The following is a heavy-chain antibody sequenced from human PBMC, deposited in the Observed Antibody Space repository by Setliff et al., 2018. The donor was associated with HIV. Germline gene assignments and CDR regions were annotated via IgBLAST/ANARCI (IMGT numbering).Heavy chain of an antibody. CDR3: ARDLRITLFGGDVYYYYGMDV. J-gene: IGHJ6*02. V-gene: IGHV4-30-4*08. D-gene: IGHD3-3*01. CDR2: IYYSGST. Sequence: SETLSLTCTVSGGSISSGDYYWSWIRQPPGKGLEWIGYIYYSGSTYYNPSLKSRVTISVDTSKNQFSLKLSSVTAADTAVYYCARDLRITLFGGDVYYYYGMDVWGQGTTVTVSS. CDR1: GGSISSGDYY.